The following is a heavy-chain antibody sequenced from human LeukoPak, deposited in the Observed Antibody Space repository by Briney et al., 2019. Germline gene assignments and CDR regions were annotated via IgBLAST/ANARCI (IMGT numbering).Heavy chain of an antibody. J-gene: IGHJ6*02. V-gene: IGHV3-23*01. CDR3: ARDYFFGMDV. CDR2: ISGSGGST. Sequence: GGSLRLSCAASGFTFSSYAMSWVRQAPGKGLEWVSAISGSGGSTYYADSVKGRFTISRDNAKNSLYLQMNSLRAEDTAVYYCARDYFFGMDVWGQGTTVIVSS. CDR1: GFTFSSYA.